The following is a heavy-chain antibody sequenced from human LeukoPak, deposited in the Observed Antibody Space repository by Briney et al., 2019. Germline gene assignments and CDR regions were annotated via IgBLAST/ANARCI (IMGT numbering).Heavy chain of an antibody. CDR1: GFTFSSYA. CDR3: AKVPHYDFWSGSPHYFDY. CDR2: ISGSGGST. D-gene: IGHD3-3*01. Sequence: GGSLRLSCGASGFTFSSYAMSWVRQAPGKGLEWVSAISGSGGSTYYADSVKGRFTISRDNSKNTPYLQMNSLRAEDTAVYYCAKVPHYDFWSGSPHYFDYWGQGTLVTVSS. V-gene: IGHV3-23*01. J-gene: IGHJ4*02.